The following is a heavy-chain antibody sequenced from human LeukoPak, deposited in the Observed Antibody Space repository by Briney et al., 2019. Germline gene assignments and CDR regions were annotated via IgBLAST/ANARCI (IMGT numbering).Heavy chain of an antibody. CDR2: ISDDGNHQ. D-gene: IGHD3-10*01. J-gene: IGHJ4*02. V-gene: IGHV3-30*03. CDR3: ARSSRSGFWFAGADY. Sequence: GGSLRLSCAASGFIFSSYVMHWVRQAPGKGLEGVAAISDDGNHQYYADSVRGRFTSSRDNSKNTLYLRMNSLRPEDTAVYYCARSSRSGFWFAGADYWGQGTLVTVSS. CDR1: GFIFSSYV.